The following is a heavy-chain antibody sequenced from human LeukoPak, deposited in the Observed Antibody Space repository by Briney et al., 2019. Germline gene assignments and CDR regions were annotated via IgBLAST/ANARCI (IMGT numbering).Heavy chain of an antibody. V-gene: IGHV2-5*02. CDR1: GFSLSTSGVG. CDR3: ARYLTTVVTFDY. CDR2: IYWDDDK. D-gene: IGHD4-23*01. Sequence: ESGPTLVKLTQTLTLTCTFSGFSLSTSGVGVGWIRQPPGKALEWLALIYWDDDKRYSPSLKSRLTITKDTSKNQVVLTMTNMDPVDTATYYCARYLTTVVTFDYWGQGTLVTVSS. J-gene: IGHJ4*02.